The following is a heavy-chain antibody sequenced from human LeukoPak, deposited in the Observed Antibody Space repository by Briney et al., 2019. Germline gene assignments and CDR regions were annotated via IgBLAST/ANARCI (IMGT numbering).Heavy chain of an antibody. CDR1: GGSISSYY. CDR2: IYYSGST. Sequence: SETLSLTCTVSGGSISSYYWSWIRQPPGKGLEWIGYIYYSGSTNYNPSLKSRVTISVDTSKNQFSLKLSSVTAADTAVYYCAREIGSSGSYFDAFDIWGQGTMVTVS. CDR3: AREIGSSGSYFDAFDI. D-gene: IGHD1-26*01. V-gene: IGHV4-59*01. J-gene: IGHJ3*02.